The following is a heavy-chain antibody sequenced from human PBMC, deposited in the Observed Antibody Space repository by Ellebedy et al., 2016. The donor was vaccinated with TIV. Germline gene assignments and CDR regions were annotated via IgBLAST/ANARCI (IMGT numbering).Heavy chain of an antibody. CDR1: GGTFSSYT. J-gene: IGHJ5*02. CDR2: IIPIFGTA. Sequence: SVKVSFXASGGTFSSYTISWVRQAPGQGLEWMGGIIPIFGTANYAQKFQDRITITADESTRTAYMELSSLRSEDTAVYYCARDFLRAPDGSESYNNWFDPWGQGTLVTVSS. D-gene: IGHD3-10*01. V-gene: IGHV1-69*13. CDR3: ARDFLRAPDGSESYNNWFDP.